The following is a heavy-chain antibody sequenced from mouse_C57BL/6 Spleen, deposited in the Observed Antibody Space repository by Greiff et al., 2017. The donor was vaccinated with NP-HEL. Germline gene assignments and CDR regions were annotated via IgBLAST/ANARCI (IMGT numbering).Heavy chain of an antibody. CDR1: GYTSTSYW. Sequence: QVQLKESGAELAKPGASVKLSCKASGYTSTSYWMQWVKQRPGQGLEWIGYINPSSGYTKYNQKFKDKASLTADKSSRTAYMQLSSLTYEDSGVYYCARGLMGAMDYWGQGTSVTVSS. V-gene: IGHV1-7*01. D-gene: IGHD2-4*01. CDR3: ARGLMGAMDY. CDR2: INPSSGYT. J-gene: IGHJ4*01.